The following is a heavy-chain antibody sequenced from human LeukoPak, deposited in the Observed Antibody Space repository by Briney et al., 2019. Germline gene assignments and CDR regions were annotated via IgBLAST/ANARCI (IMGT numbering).Heavy chain of an antibody. CDR3: ATDLNTLVREENS. V-gene: IGHV1-2*02. CDR1: GYTFTGYY. Sequence: EASVKVSCKASGYTFTGYYMHWVRQAPGQGLEWMGWINPNSGGTNYAQKFQGRVTMTRDTSISTAYMELNSLRFEDTAVYYCATDLNTLVREENSWGQGTLVTVSS. D-gene: IGHD3-10*01. J-gene: IGHJ4*02. CDR2: INPNSGGT.